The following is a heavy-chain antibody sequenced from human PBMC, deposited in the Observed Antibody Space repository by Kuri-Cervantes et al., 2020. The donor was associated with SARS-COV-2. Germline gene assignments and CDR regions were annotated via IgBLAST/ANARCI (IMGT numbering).Heavy chain of an antibody. Sequence: GGSLKISFAVSGFTFSSYAMRWVRQAPVKGLEWVSSISGNGGSTYYADSVKGRFTILRDNSKNTLYLQMNSLRAEDTAVYYCARCGQFDIRGQGTMVTVSS. CDR1: GFTFSSYA. J-gene: IGHJ3*02. CDR2: ISGNGGST. CDR3: ARCGQFDI. V-gene: IGHV3-23*01. D-gene: IGHD1-26*01.